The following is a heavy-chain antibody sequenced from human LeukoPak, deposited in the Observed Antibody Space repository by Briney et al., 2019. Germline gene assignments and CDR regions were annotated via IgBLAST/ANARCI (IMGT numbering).Heavy chain of an antibody. J-gene: IGHJ4*02. CDR3: ARVNPTAGTFDY. Sequence: GGSLRLSCAASGFTFSSYGMSWVRQAPGKGLEWVSSISSSSSYIYYADSVKGRFTISRDNAKNSLYLQMNSLRAGDTAVYYCARVNPTAGTFDYWGQGTLVTVSS. D-gene: IGHD6-13*01. V-gene: IGHV3-21*01. CDR2: ISSSSSYI. CDR1: GFTFSSYG.